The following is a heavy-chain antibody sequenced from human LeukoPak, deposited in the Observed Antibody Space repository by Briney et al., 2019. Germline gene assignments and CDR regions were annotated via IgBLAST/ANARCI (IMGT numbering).Heavy chain of an antibody. CDR2: INHLGST. D-gene: IGHD3-10*01. Sequence: SETLSLTCGVYDGSFSGHYWAWIRQSPGKGLEWIGDINHLGSTNFNPSLRSRVTISVDTSKKQFSLKLSSVTAADTAVYYCASYGSGSYYPSFDYWGQGTLVTVSS. V-gene: IGHV4-34*01. CDR1: DGSFSGHY. J-gene: IGHJ4*02. CDR3: ASYGSGSYYPSFDY.